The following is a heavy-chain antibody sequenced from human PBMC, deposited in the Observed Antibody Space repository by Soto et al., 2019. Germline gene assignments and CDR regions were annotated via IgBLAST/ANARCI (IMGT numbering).Heavy chain of an antibody. V-gene: IGHV1-69*13. CDR2: IIPIFGTA. J-gene: IGHJ6*02. CDR3: ARGYCSGGSCYALRYYYYGMDV. Sequence: SVEASCEDPGVTFSSYAISWVRQAPGQGLEWMGGIIPIFGTANYAQKFQGRVTITADESTSTAYMELSSLRSEDTAVYYCARGYCSGGSCYALRYYYYGMDVWGQGTTVTVSS. CDR1: GVTFSSYA. D-gene: IGHD2-15*01.